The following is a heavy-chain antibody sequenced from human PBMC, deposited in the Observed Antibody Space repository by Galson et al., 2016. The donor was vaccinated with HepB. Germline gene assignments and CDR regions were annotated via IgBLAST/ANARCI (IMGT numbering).Heavy chain of an antibody. Sequence: SETLSLTCSVSGDSIRSYYWNWIRQPPGKGLEWLGYIYKGGTTSGSTNNNPSLKSRVTISVDKSKNHFSLKLSSVTAADTAVYYCAKPPLGSRYYFDYWGQGTLVTVSS. CDR1: GDSIRSYY. J-gene: IGHJ4*02. D-gene: IGHD2-15*01. CDR3: AKPPLGSRYYFDY. CDR2: IYKGGTTSGST. V-gene: IGHV4-4*09.